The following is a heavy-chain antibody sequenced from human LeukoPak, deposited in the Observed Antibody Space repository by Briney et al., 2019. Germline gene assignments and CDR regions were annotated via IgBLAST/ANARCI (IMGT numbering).Heavy chain of an antibody. Sequence: SETLSLTCTVSGGSISSSSYYWGWIRQPPGKGLEWIGSIYYSGSTYYNPSLKSRVTISVDTSKNQFSLKLSSVTAADTAVYYCARHSSGWPNFDYWGQGTLVTVSS. CDR3: ARHSSGWPNFDY. V-gene: IGHV4-39*07. D-gene: IGHD6-19*01. CDR1: GGSISSSSYY. CDR2: IYYSGST. J-gene: IGHJ4*02.